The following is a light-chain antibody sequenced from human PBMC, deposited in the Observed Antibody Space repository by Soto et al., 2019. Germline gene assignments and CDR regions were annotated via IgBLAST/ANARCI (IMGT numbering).Light chain of an antibody. CDR3: QQYNNWPLT. CDR1: QGVSTN. CDR2: GAS. Sequence: EIVMTQSPATLSVSPGERATLSCRASQGVSTNIAWYQQKLGQSHRLLIYGASTRATGIPARFSGRGYGTDFTLTIRSLQSEDFAIYNSQQYNNWPLTFGQGTRLEIK. V-gene: IGKV3-15*01. J-gene: IGKJ5*01.